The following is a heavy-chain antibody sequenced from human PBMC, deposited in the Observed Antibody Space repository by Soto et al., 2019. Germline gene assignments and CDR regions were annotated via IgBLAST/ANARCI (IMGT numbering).Heavy chain of an antibody. CDR2: IRSKAKSYAT. CDR1: GFTFSGSA. V-gene: IGHV3-73*01. D-gene: IGHD4-17*01. CDR3: RAVTTESAFDI. Sequence: PGGSLRLSCAASGFTFSGSAMYWVRQASGRGLECVGRIRSKAKSYATTYAASVTGRFTISRDDSKNTAFLQMNSLKTEDTAVYYCRAVTTESAFDIWGQGTMVTVSS. J-gene: IGHJ3*02.